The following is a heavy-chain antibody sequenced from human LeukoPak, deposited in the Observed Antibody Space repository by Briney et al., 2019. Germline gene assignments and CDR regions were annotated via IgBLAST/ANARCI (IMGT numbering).Heavy chain of an antibody. D-gene: IGHD3-22*01. CDR2: IYYSGST. Sequence: PSETLSLTCTVSGGSISSYYWSWIRQPPGKGLEWIGYIYYSGSTNYNPSLKSRVTISVDTSKNQFSLKLSSVTAADTAVYYCAGEPYYYDSSGPEADYWGQGTLVTVSS. CDR1: GGSISSYY. CDR3: AGEPYYYDSSGPEADY. J-gene: IGHJ4*02. V-gene: IGHV4-59*01.